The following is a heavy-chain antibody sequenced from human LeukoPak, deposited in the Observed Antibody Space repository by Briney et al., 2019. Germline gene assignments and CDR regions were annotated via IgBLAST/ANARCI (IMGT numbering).Heavy chain of an antibody. V-gene: IGHV3-48*04. CDR2: ISSSSSTI. CDR1: GFTFSSYS. CDR3: ARVGAGYCSGGSCYYMDV. D-gene: IGHD2-15*01. J-gene: IGHJ6*03. Sequence: PGGSLRLSCAASGFTFSSYSMNWVRQAPGKGLEWVSYISSSSSTIYYADSVKGRFTISRDNAKNSLDLQMNSLRADDTAVYYCARVGAGYCSGGSCYYMDVWGKGTTVTVSS.